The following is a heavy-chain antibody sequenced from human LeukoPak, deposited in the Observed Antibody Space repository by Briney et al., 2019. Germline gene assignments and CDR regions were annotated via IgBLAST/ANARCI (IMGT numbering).Heavy chain of an antibody. CDR3: ARHGGGLELQLWLIRSGDY. CDR2: IYYSGST. V-gene: IGHV4-39*01. Sequence: SETLSLTCTVSGGSISSSSYYWGWIRQPPGKGLEWIGSIYYSGSTYYNPSLKSRVTISVDTSKNQFSLKLSSVTAADTAVYYCARHGGGLELQLWLIRSGDYWGQGTLVTVSS. D-gene: IGHD5-18*01. CDR1: GGSISSSSYY. J-gene: IGHJ4*02.